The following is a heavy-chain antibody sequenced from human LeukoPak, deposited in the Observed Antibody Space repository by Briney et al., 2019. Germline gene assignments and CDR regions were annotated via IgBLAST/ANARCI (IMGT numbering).Heavy chain of an antibody. Sequence: ASETLSLTCTVSGGSISSGAYYWSWIRQHPGKGLEWIGYIYYSGSTYYNPSLKSRVTISVDTSKNQFSLKLSSVTAADTAVYYCARESWYDTRYFDYWGQGTLVTVSS. CDR2: IYYSGST. CDR1: GGSISSGAYY. J-gene: IGHJ4*02. D-gene: IGHD3-22*01. CDR3: ARESWYDTRYFDY. V-gene: IGHV4-31*03.